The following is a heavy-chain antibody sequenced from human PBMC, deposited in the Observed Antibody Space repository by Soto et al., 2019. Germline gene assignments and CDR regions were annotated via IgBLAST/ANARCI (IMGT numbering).Heavy chain of an antibody. D-gene: IGHD3-22*01. V-gene: IGHV3-7*01. CDR3: ARGGYYYDSSDAFDI. CDR1: GFTFSSYW. J-gene: IGHJ3*02. Sequence: PGGSLRLSCAASGFTFSSYWMSWVRQAPGKGLEWVANIKQDGSEKYYVDSVKGRFTISRDNAKNSLYLQMNSLRAEDTAVYYCARGGYYYDSSDAFDIWRQGTMVTVSS. CDR2: IKQDGSEK.